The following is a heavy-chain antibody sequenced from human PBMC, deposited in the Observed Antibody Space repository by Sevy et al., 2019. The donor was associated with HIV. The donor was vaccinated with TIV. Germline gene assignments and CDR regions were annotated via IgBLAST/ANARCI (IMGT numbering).Heavy chain of an antibody. J-gene: IGHJ6*03. CDR3: ARGYCSSTSCYKDVGYYYYYMDV. CDR2: IIPIFGTA. V-gene: IGHV1-69*13. CDR1: GGTFSSYA. Sequence: ASVKVSCKASGGTFSSYAISWVRQAPGQGLEWMGGIIPIFGTANYAQKFQGRVTITADESTSTAYMELSSLRSEDTAVYYCARGYCSSTSCYKDVGYYYYYMDVWAKGTTVTVSS. D-gene: IGHD2-2*02.